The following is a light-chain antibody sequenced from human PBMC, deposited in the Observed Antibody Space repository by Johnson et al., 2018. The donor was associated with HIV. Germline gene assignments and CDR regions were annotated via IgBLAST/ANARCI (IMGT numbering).Light chain of an antibody. J-gene: IGLJ1*01. V-gene: IGLV1-51*02. CDR3: GTWDSSLSARV. CDR1: TSNIGNNY. CDR2: EKN. Sequence: QSMLTQPPSVSAAPGQKVTISCSGSTSNIGNNYVSWYQQLPGTAPKLLIYEKNKRPSGIPDRFSGSKSDTSATLGITGLQTGDEADYYCGTWDSSLSARVFGTGTKVTVL.